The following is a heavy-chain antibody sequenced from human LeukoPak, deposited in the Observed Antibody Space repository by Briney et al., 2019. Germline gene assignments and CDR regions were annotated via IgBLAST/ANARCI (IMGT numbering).Heavy chain of an antibody. CDR3: ARGGIVVVTSNFDY. Sequence: SETLSLTCAVYGGSFSGYYWSWIRQPPGKGLEWIGEINHSGSTNYNPSLKSRVTISVDTPKNQFSLKLSSVTAADTAVYYCARGGIVVVTSNFDYWGQGTLVTVSS. J-gene: IGHJ4*02. CDR1: GGSFSGYY. V-gene: IGHV4-34*01. D-gene: IGHD3-22*01. CDR2: INHSGST.